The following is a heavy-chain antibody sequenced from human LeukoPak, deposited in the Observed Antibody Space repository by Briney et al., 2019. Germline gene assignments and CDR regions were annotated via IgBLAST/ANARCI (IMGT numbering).Heavy chain of an antibody. Sequence: GGSLRLSCAASGFTVSSNYMSWVRQAPGKGLEWVSVIYSGGSTYYADSVKGRFTISRDNPKNTLYLQMNSLRAEDTAVYYCARERRYSSSWYPFDYWGQGTLVTVSS. V-gene: IGHV3-66*01. CDR2: IYSGGST. J-gene: IGHJ4*02. CDR3: ARERRYSSSWYPFDY. D-gene: IGHD6-13*01. CDR1: GFTVSSNY.